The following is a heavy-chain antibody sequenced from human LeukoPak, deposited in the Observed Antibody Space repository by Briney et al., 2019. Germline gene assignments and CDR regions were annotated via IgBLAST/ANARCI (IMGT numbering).Heavy chain of an antibody. CDR3: ARDRATKDDAFDI. Sequence: SQTLSLTCAISGDSVSSNSAAWNWIRQSPSRGLEWLVRTYYSSKWYNDYAVSVKSRITIKPDTSKNQFSLQLNSVTPEDTAVYYCARDRATKDDAFDIWSQGTMVTVSS. D-gene: IGHD3-10*01. V-gene: IGHV6-1*01. J-gene: IGHJ3*02. CDR1: GDSVSSNSAA. CDR2: TYYSSKWYN.